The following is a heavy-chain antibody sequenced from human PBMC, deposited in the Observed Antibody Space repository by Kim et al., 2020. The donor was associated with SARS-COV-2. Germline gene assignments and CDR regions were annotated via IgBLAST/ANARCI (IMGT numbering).Heavy chain of an antibody. CDR2: IHTGENT. Sequence: GGSLRLSCAASGFSVSSNFMGWVRQAPGKGLEWVSVIHTGENTFYTDSVKGRFTISRDKSNNTVHLQMNSLRVADTAVYFCATVKVPWILPACPGYYDL. V-gene: IGHV3-53*01. CDR1: GFSVSSNF. J-gene: IGHJ2*01. CDR3: ATVKVPWILPACPGYYDL. D-gene: IGHD5-18*01.